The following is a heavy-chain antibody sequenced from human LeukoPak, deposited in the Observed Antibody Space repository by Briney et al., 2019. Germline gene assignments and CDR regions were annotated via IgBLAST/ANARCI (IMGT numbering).Heavy chain of an antibody. Sequence: AGGSLRLSCAASGFTFDDYTMHWVRQAPGKGLEWVSLISWDGGSTYYADSVKGRFTISRDNSKNSLYLQMDSLRTEDTALYYCAKPYSGGSYYFDYWGQGTLVTVSS. CDR1: GFTFDDYT. CDR2: ISWDGGST. D-gene: IGHD2-15*01. V-gene: IGHV3-43*01. CDR3: AKPYSGGSYYFDY. J-gene: IGHJ4*02.